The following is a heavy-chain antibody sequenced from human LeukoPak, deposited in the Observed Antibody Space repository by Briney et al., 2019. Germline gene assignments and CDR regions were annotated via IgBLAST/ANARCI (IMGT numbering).Heavy chain of an antibody. J-gene: IGHJ4*02. CDR2: INPNSGGT. V-gene: IGHV1-2*02. CDR3: ARDYGYSSGCDY. Sequence: ASVKVSCKASGYTFTGYYMHWVRQAPGQGLEWMGWINPNSGGTNYAQKLQGRVTMTRDTSISTAYMELSRLRSDDTAVYYCARDYGYSSGCDYWGQGTLVTVSS. CDR1: GYTFTGYY. D-gene: IGHD6-19*01.